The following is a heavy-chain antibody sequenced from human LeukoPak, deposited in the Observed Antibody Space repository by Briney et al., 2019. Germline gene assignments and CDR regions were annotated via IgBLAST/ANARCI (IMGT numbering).Heavy chain of an antibody. CDR3: SRGEVDGPGFDY. J-gene: IGHJ4*02. V-gene: IGHV1-2*02. CDR2: INPNSAT. D-gene: IGHD1-26*01. Sequence: ASVKVSCRASGYTFTDYYMHWVRQAPGQELEWMGWINPNSATNYAQKFQGRVTMTRDTPTSTAYMELSRLTSDDMAVYYCSRGEVDGPGFDYWGQGTLVTVSS. CDR1: GYTFTDYY.